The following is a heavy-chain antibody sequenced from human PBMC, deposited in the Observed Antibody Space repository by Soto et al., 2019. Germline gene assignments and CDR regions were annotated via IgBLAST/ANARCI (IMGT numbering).Heavy chain of an antibody. CDR1: GGSISSGGYS. Sequence: SETLSLTCAVSGGSISSGGYSWSWIRQPPGKGLDWIGYIYHSGSTYYNPSLKSRVTISVDRSKNQFSLKLSSVTAADTAVYYCARGGTSCYADYGGQGTLVTVSS. J-gene: IGHJ4*02. D-gene: IGHD2-2*01. CDR2: IYHSGST. V-gene: IGHV4-30-2*01. CDR3: ARGGTSCYADY.